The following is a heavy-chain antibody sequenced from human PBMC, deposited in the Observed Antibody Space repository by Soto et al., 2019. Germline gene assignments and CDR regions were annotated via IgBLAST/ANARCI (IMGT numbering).Heavy chain of an antibody. J-gene: IGHJ4*02. CDR2: INHSGST. CDR3: ARGDSVGATIFDY. V-gene: IGHV4-34*01. Sequence: SETLCLTCGVYDGTFGGYDGSWIRQQPGKGLEWIGEINHSGSTNYNPSLKSRVTISVDTSKNQFSLKLSSVTAADTAVYYCARGDSVGATIFDYWGQGTLVTVSS. D-gene: IGHD1-26*01. CDR1: DGTFGGYD.